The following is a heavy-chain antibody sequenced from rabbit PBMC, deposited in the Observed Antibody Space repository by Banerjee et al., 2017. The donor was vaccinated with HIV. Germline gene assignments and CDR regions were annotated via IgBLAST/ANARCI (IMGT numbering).Heavy chain of an antibody. CDR1: GFTISSSYY. Sequence: QEQLEESGGGLVQPEGSLALTCKASGFTISSSYYMCWFRQAPGKGPGWIACIYAGSSGKPYLRGLAEGRFHIPKTPAATVALEKARPARPDTGHFFWWRKWGGWYDLNLRGPGTLVTVS. CDR2: IYAGSSGKP. D-gene: IGHD3-1*01. CDR3: WRKWGGWYDLNL. J-gene: IGHJ4*01. V-gene: IGHV1S45*01.